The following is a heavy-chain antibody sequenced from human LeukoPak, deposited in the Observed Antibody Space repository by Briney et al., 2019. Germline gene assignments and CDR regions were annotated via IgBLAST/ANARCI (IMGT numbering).Heavy chain of an antibody. CDR2: ISSSGSTI. D-gene: IGHD1-26*01. CDR3: ARDTHSGSYYRVGLT. CDR1: GFTFSSYE. V-gene: IGHV3-48*03. Sequence: GGSLRLSCAASGFTFSSYEMNWVRQAPGKGLEWVSYISSSGSTIYYADFVKGRFTISRDNAKNSLYLQMNSLRAEDTAVYYCARDTHSGSYYRVGLTWGQGTLVTDSS. J-gene: IGHJ5*02.